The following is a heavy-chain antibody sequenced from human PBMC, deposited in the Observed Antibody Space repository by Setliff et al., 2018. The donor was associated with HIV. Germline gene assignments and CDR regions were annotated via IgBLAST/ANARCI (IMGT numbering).Heavy chain of an antibody. CDR1: GYNFTNYG. CDR3: ASNGFWSGYSTILDY. V-gene: IGHV1-18*01. Sequence: WASVKVSCKASGYNFTNYGIGWVRQAPGQGLEYLGWIGTYSGNTGYAQSVQGRVTMTRDTSTGTVYMDLRSLRSDDTAVYYCASNGFWSGYSTILDYWGQGTLVTVSS. D-gene: IGHD3-3*01. CDR2: IGTYSGNT. J-gene: IGHJ4*02.